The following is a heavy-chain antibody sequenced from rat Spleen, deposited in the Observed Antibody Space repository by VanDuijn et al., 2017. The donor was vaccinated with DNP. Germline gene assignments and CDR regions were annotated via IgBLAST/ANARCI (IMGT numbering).Heavy chain of an antibody. J-gene: IGHJ2*01. D-gene: IGHD1-3*01. CDR1: GFTFSDYN. V-gene: IGHV5-7*01. Sequence: EVQLVESGGGLVQPGGSLKLSCAASGFTFSDYNMAWVRQAPKKGLEWVATIIHDGSNIYYGDSVKGRLTIARENTESTLYLQMDSLRSEDTATYYCVILYYGSYPDYWGQGVMVTVSS. CDR2: IIHDGSNI. CDR3: VILYYGSYPDY.